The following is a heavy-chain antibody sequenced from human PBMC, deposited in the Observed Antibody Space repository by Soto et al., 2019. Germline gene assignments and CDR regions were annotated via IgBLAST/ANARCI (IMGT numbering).Heavy chain of an antibody. CDR2: IWYDGSNK. CDR3: ARGTQSITGTRAN. J-gene: IGHJ4*02. V-gene: IGHV3-33*01. CDR1: GFTFSSYG. Sequence: GGSLRLSCAASGFTFSSYGMHWVRQAPGKGLEWVAVIWYDGSNKYYADSVKGRFTISRDNSKNTLYLQMNSLRAEDTAVYYCARGTQSITGTRANWGEGTLVTVSS. D-gene: IGHD1-7*01.